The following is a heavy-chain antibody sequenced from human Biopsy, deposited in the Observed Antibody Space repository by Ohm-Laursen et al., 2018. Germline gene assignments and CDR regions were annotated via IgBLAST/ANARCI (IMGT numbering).Heavy chain of an antibody. D-gene: IGHD2/OR15-2a*01. V-gene: IGHV3-30*18. CDR2: ISYDGFTI. J-gene: IGHJ6*02. CDR1: GFSSSSYG. Sequence: SLRLSCAASGFSSSSYGMHWVRQAPGKGLEWVAVISYDGFTIYYADSVQGRFTISRDRSKNTLYLQMNRLRPEDTAVYYCAKVPAPEVSYFGYYYAMDFWGQGTTVTVSS. CDR3: AKVPAPEVSYFGYYYAMDF.